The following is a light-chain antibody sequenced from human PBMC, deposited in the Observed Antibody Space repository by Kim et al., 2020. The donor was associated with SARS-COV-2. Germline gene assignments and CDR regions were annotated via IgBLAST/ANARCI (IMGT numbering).Light chain of an antibody. V-gene: IGKV3-20*01. CDR2: GAS. J-gene: IGKJ2*01. CDR3: QQYGSSHT. CDR1: QSVSSSY. Sequence: EIVLTQSPGTLSLSPGERATLSCRASQSVSSSYLAWYQQKPGQAPRLLIYGASYRATGIPDRFSGSGPGTDFTLTISRLEPEDFAVYYCQQYGSSHTFGQGTKLEI.